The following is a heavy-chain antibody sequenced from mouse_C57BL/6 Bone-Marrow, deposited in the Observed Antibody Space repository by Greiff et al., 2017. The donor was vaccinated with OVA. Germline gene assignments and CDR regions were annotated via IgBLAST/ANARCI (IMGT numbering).Heavy chain of an antibody. Sequence: VQLQQSGAELVRPGASVKLSCTASGFNIKDDYMHWVKQRPEQGLEWIGWIDPENGDTEYASKFQGKATITADTSSNTAYLQLSSLTSEDTAVYYCTSYGHFAYWGQGTTLTVSS. CDR3: TSYGHFAY. D-gene: IGHD1-1*02. J-gene: IGHJ2*01. V-gene: IGHV14-4*01. CDR2: IDPENGDT. CDR1: GFNIKDDY.